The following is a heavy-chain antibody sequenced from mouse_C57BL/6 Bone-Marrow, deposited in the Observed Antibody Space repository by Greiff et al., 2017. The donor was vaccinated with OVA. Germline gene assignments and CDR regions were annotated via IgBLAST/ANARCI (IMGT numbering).Heavy chain of an antibody. D-gene: IGHD5-5*01. Sequence: VQLQQPGAELVRPGSSVKLSCKASGYTFTSYWIDWVKQRPGQGLEWIGNIYPSDSETHYNQKFKDKATLTVDKSSSTAYMQLNSLTSEYSAIYYCARHYPRCFDVWGTGTTVTVSS. CDR1: GYTFTSYW. CDR3: ARHYPRCFDV. J-gene: IGHJ1*03. CDR2: IYPSDSET. V-gene: IGHV1-61*01.